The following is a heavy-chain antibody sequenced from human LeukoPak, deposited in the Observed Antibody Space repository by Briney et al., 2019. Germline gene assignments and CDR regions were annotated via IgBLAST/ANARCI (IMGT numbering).Heavy chain of an antibody. CDR3: ARGRGHSYRYSDY. V-gene: IGHV4-34*01. Sequence: SETLSLTCAVYGGPFSGYYWSWIRQPPGKGLEWIGEINHSGSTNYNPSLKSRVTISVDASKNQFSLKLSSVTAADTAVCYCARGRGHSYRYSDYWGQGTLVTVSS. CDR1: GGPFSGYY. J-gene: IGHJ4*02. CDR2: INHSGST. D-gene: IGHD5-18*01.